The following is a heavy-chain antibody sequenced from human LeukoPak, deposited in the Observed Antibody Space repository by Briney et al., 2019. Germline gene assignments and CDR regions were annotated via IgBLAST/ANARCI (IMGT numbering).Heavy chain of an antibody. CDR3: ARGEYDILTGYIDH. V-gene: IGHV3-33*01. CDR1: GFTFNSYG. D-gene: IGHD3-9*01. Sequence: GGSLRLSRAASGFTFNSYGMHWVRQAPGKGLEWVAVIWYEGSNKHYADSVRGRFTISRDNSKNMLYLQMNSLRVEDTAVYFCARGEYDILTGYIDHWGHGTLVTVSS. CDR2: IWYEGSNK. J-gene: IGHJ4*01.